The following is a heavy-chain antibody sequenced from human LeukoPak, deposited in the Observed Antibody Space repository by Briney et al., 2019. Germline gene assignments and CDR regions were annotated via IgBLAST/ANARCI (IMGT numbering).Heavy chain of an antibody. CDR3: ARGGYYDSSGYWSY. V-gene: IGHV1-69*13. J-gene: IGHJ4*02. Sequence: SVKVSCKTSGYLFTGFYIHWVRQAPGQGLEWMGGIIPIFGTANYAQKFQGRVTITADESTSTAYMELSSLRSEDTAVYYCARGGYYDSSGYWSYWGQGTLVTVSS. D-gene: IGHD3-22*01. CDR1: GYLFTGFY. CDR2: IIPIFGTA.